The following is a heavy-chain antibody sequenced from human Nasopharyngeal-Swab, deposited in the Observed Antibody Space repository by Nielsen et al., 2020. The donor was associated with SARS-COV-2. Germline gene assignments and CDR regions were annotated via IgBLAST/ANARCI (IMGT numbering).Heavy chain of an antibody. CDR1: GGTLTTYS. CDR2: IFPLYGSV. J-gene: IGHJ4*02. V-gene: IGHV1-69*13. Sequence: SVKVSCKTSGGTLTTYSIAWVRQAPGQGLEWMGRIFPLYGSVDYAQRFQGSVTITADESTNTAHMELSSLRSEDTAMYYCARGIEYSSSSWFEYWGQGTLVTVSS. CDR3: ARGIEYSSSSWFEY. D-gene: IGHD6-6*01.